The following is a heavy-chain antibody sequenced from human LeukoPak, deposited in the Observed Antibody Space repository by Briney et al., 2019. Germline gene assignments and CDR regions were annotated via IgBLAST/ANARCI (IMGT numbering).Heavy chain of an antibody. Sequence: GGSLRLSCAASGFTFSSYSMTWVRQAPGKGLEWVSSISSSSSYIYYADPVRGRFTISRDNAKNSLYLQMNSLRAEDTAVYYCARDGRYSSSWSYYFDYWGQGTLVTVSS. CDR1: GFTFSSYS. J-gene: IGHJ4*02. V-gene: IGHV3-21*01. CDR2: ISSSSSYI. D-gene: IGHD6-13*01. CDR3: ARDGRYSSSWSYYFDY.